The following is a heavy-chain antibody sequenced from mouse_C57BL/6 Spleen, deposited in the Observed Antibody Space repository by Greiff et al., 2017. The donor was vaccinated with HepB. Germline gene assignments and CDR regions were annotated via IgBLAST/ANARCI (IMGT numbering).Heavy chain of an antibody. CDR3: AREAAPYYFDY. Sequence: VQLQQSGPELVKPGASVKISCKASGYAFSSSWMNWVKQRPGKGLEWIGRIYPGDGDTNYNGKFKGKATLTADKSSSTAYMQLSSLTSEDSAVYFCAREAAPYYFDYWGQGTTLTVSS. CDR2: IYPGDGDT. V-gene: IGHV1-82*01. CDR1: GYAFSSSW. J-gene: IGHJ2*01.